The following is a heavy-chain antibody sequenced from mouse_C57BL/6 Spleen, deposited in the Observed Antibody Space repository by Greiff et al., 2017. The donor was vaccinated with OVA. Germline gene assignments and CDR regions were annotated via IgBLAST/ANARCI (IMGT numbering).Heavy chain of an antibody. CDR3: ARAHYYYGSSYLSFAY. J-gene: IGHJ3*01. V-gene: IGHV1-67*01. Sequence: QVQLKESGPELVRPGVSVKISCKGSGYTFTDYAMHWVKQSHAKSLEWIGVISTYYGDASYNQKFKDKATMTVDKSSSTAYMELARLTSEDSAVYYCARAHYYYGSSYLSFAYWGQGTLVTVSA. CDR1: GYTFTDYA. D-gene: IGHD1-1*01. CDR2: ISTYYGDA.